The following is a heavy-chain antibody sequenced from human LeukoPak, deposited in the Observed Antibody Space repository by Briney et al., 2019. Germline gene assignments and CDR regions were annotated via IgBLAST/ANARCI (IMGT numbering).Heavy chain of an antibody. CDR1: GGSISSYY. J-gene: IGHJ4*02. D-gene: IGHD7-27*01. CDR3: ARHAKVSENGGWETTYYFDY. CDR2: IYYSGST. Sequence: SETLSLTCTVSGGSISSYYWSWIRQPPGKGLERIGYIYYSGSTNYNPSLKSRVTISVDTSKNQFSLKLSSVTAADTAVYYCARHAKVSENGGWETTYYFDYWGQGTLVTVSS. V-gene: IGHV4-59*08.